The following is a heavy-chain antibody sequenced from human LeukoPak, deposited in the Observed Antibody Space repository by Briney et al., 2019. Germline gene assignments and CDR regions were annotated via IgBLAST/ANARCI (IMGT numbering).Heavy chain of an antibody. CDR3: ARSPIVGATLAFDI. CDR2: IRYDGSNK. J-gene: IGHJ3*02. D-gene: IGHD1-26*01. V-gene: IGHV3-30*02. CDR1: GFTFSSYG. Sequence: PGGSLRLSCAASGFTFSSYGMHWVRQAPGKGLEWVAFIRYDGSNKYYADSVKGRFTISRDNSKNTLYLQMNSLRAEDTAVYYCARSPIVGATLAFDIWGQGTMVTVSS.